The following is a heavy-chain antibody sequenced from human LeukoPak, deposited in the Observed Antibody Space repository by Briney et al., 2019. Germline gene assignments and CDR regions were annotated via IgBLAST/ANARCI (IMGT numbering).Heavy chain of an antibody. CDR2: INCNGGST. CDR3: AKLLTVTKYPSFDY. V-gene: IGHV3-23*01. D-gene: IGHD3-22*01. J-gene: IGHJ4*02. CDR1: GFTFSSYA. Sequence: GGSLRLSCAASGFTFSSYAMSWVRQAPGKGLEWVSVINCNGGSTYYADSVKGRFTISRDNSKNTLYLQMNSLRAEDTAVYYCAKLLTVTKYPSFDYWGQGTLVTVSS.